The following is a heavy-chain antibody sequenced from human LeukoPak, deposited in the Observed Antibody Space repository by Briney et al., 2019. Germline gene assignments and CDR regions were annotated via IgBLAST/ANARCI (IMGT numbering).Heavy chain of an antibody. J-gene: IGHJ5*02. CDR2: IRSKANSYAT. CDR3: AKDRTMVRGVIGLFDP. D-gene: IGHD3-10*01. V-gene: IGHV3-73*01. CDR1: GFTFSGSA. Sequence: GGSLRLSCAASGFTFSGSAMHWVRQASGKGLEWVGRIRSKANSYATAYAASVKGRFTISRDDSKNTAYLQMNSLKTEDTAVYYCAKDRTMVRGVIGLFDPWGQGTLVTVSS.